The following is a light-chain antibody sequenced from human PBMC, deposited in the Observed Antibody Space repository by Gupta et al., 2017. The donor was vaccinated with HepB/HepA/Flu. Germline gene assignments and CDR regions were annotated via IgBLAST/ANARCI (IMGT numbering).Light chain of an antibody. CDR3: QQVNSYPFT. CDR2: GAF. CDR1: QGISSY. J-gene: IGKJ3*01. Sequence: DIQLTQSPSFLSASVRDRVTITCRASQGISSYVAWYQQRPGQAPKLLIYGAFTLQGGVPSRFSGSGSGTEFTLTINSLQPEDFATYYCQQVNSYPFTFGHGTTVDIK. V-gene: IGKV1-9*01.